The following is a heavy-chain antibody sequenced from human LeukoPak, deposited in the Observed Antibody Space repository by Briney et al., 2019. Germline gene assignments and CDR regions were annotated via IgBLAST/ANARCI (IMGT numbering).Heavy chain of an antibody. CDR2: MPINGRT. J-gene: IGHJ4*02. CDR1: GGSIPSYY. Sequence: SETLSLTCTVSGGSIPSYYWNWIRQPAGKGLEWIGRMPINGRTNYNPSLNSRVTMSVDTSKNHFSLKLSSVTAADTAVYYCAREGRGSAWPLFDYWGQGTLVTVSS. D-gene: IGHD6-19*01. CDR3: AREGRGSAWPLFDY. V-gene: IGHV4-4*07.